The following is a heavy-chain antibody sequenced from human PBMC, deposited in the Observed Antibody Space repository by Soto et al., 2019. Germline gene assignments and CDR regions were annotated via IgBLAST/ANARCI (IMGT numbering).Heavy chain of an antibody. CDR2: IIPIFGTA. V-gene: IGHV1-69*13. CDR1: GGTFSSYA. CDR3: ARGLSNYAHYYYYGMDV. D-gene: IGHD4-4*01. J-gene: IGHJ6*02. Sequence: SVKVSCKDSGGTFSSYAISWLRQAPGQGLEWMGGIIPIFGTANYAQQFQGRVTITADESTSTAYMELSSLRSEDTAVYYCARGLSNYAHYYYYGMDVWGQGTTVTVSS.